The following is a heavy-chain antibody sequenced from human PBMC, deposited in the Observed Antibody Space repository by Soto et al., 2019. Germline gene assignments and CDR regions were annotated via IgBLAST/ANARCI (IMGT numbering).Heavy chain of an antibody. Sequence: GGSLSLSCAASGFTFSSYSMNWVRQAPGKGLEWVSSISSSSSYIYYADSVKGRFTISRDNAKNSLYLQMNSLRAEDTAVYYCARDPVVPAQDAFDIWGQGTMVTVSS. D-gene: IGHD2-2*01. V-gene: IGHV3-21*01. CDR2: ISSSSSYI. CDR1: GFTFSSYS. CDR3: ARDPVVPAQDAFDI. J-gene: IGHJ3*02.